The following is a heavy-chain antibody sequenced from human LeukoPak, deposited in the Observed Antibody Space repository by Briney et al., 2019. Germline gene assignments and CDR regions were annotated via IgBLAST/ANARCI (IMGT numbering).Heavy chain of an antibody. CDR1: GFTFSSYS. CDR2: ISSSSDTI. J-gene: IGHJ1*01. Sequence: GGSLRLSCVASGFTFSSYSMNWVRQTPGKGLEWVSYISSSSDTISNSRDNAKNSLFLQMNSLRAEDTAVYYCVRGGLDHWGQGALVTVSS. CDR3: VRGGLDH. D-gene: IGHD1-1*01. V-gene: IGHV3-48*04.